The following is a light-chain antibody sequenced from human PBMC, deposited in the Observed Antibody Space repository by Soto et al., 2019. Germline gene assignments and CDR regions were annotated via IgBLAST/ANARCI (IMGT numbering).Light chain of an antibody. CDR1: SSNIGTNY. CDR3: VAWDDSLSGPV. CDR2: RND. V-gene: IGLV1-47*01. J-gene: IGLJ2*01. Sequence: QAVVTQPPSASGTPGQRVTISCSGSSSNIGTNYVYWYRQLPGTAPKLLIHRNDQRPSVVPDRFSGSKSGTSASLAISGLRSEDEADYYCVAWDDSLSGPVFGGGTKLTVL.